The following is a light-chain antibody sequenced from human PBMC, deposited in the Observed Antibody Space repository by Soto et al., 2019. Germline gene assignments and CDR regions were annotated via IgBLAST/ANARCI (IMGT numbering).Light chain of an antibody. CDR2: DAS. CDR1: QSISSW. CDR3: QQYNSYSGT. Sequence: DIQMTQSPSTLPASVGDRVTITCGASQSISSWLAWYQQKPGKAPKLLIYDASSLESGVPSRFSGSGSGTEFTLTISSLQPDDFATYYCQQYNSYSGTFGQGTRLEVK. J-gene: IGKJ5*01. V-gene: IGKV1-5*01.